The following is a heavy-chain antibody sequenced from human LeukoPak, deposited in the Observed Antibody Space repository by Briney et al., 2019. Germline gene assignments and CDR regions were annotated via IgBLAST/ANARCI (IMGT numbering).Heavy chain of an antibody. V-gene: IGHV3-11*05. J-gene: IGHJ4*02. CDR2: ISDSSDFT. CDR3: ARALYGSGSYSTY. Sequence: GWSLRLSCAASGFTFSDFFMTWIRQAPGKGLEWVSYISDSSDFTAYSDSVEGRFTISRDNARNSLYLQMNSLRAEDTAVYYCARALYGSGSYSTYWGQGTLVTVSS. CDR1: GFTFSDFF. D-gene: IGHD3-10*01.